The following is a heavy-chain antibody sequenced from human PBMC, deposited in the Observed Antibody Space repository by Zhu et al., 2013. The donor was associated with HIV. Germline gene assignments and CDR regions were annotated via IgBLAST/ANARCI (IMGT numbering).Heavy chain of an antibody. J-gene: IGHJ3*02. CDR2: INQSGSS. CDR3: ARRSRHAFDI. CDR1: GTSIRSSNW. V-gene: IGHV4-4*02. Sequence: QVQLQESGPGLMKPSGTLSLTCAVSGTSIRSSNWWSWVRQSPGQGLEWIAGINQSGSSNYNPSLKSRVTISTDKSKNQISLTLNSVTAADTAVYFCARRSRHAFDIWGQGQWSPSLQ. D-gene: IGHD6-19*01.